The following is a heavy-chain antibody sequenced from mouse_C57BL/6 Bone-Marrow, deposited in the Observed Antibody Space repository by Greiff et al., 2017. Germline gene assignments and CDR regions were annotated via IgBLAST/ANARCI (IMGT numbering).Heavy chain of an antibody. Sequence: QVQLQQPGAELVKPGASVKMSCKASGYTFTSYWITWVKQRPGQGLEWIGDIYPGSGSTNYNEKFKSKATLTVYTSSSTAYMQHSSLTSEDSAVYYGARGSTTESWFAYWGQGTLVTVSA. CDR3: ARGSTTESWFAY. CDR2: IYPGSGST. D-gene: IGHD2-14*01. CDR1: GYTFTSYW. J-gene: IGHJ3*01. V-gene: IGHV1-55*01.